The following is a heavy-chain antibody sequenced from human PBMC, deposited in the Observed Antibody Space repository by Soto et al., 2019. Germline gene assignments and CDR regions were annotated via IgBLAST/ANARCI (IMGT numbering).Heavy chain of an antibody. J-gene: IGHJ2*01. D-gene: IGHD4-4*01. CDR3: ARPLWRDDYNWGYFDL. Sequence: QVQLVESGGGVGQPGRSLRLSCAASGFTFSSYAMHWVRQAPGKGLECVAVISYDGSNKYYADSVKGRFTISRDNSKNTLELQMNSLRAEDTSVYYCARPLWRDDYNWGYFDLWGRGTLVTVSS. CDR1: GFTFSSYA. V-gene: IGHV3-30-3*01. CDR2: ISYDGSNK.